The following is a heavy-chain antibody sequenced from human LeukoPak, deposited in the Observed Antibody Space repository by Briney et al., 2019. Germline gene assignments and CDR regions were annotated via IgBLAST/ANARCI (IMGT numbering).Heavy chain of an antibody. CDR2: IWYDGSQQ. Sequence: GGSLRLSCVASGFTFRNYGMQWVRQAPGKGLEWVAVIWYDGSQQNYADSMKGRFTISRDNSKSTLYLQMISLRAEDTAVYYCATVRRGSSGWYADVWGQGTTVTVSS. D-gene: IGHD6-19*01. V-gene: IGHV3-33*01. CDR3: ATVRRGSSGWYADV. J-gene: IGHJ6*02. CDR1: GFTFRNYG.